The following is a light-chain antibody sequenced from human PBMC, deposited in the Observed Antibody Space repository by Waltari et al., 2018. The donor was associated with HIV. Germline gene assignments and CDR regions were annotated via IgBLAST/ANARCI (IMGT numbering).Light chain of an antibody. CDR2: EVS. CDR1: RSDVGSYNL. Sequence: QSALTQPASVSGSPGQSITISCTGTRSDVGSYNLVSWYQQHPGKAPKLMIYEVSKRPSGGSNRFSGSKSGNTASLTISGLQAEDEADYYCCSYAGSSTHVFGTGTKVTVL. V-gene: IGLV2-23*02. CDR3: CSYAGSSTHV. J-gene: IGLJ1*01.